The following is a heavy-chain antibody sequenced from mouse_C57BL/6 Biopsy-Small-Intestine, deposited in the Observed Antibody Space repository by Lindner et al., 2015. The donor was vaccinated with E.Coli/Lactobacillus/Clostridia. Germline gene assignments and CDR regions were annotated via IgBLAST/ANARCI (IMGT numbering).Heavy chain of an antibody. J-gene: IGHJ2*01. CDR1: GYSFTDYN. CDR2: INPNLGTM. V-gene: IGHV1-39*01. CDR3: ARAAYFDY. Sequence: VQLQESGPELVKPGASVKISCKASGYSFTDYNMNWVKQSNGKSLEWIGLINPNLGTMTYNQKFKGKATLTVDQSSSTAYMQLNSLTSEDSAVYYCARAAYFDYWGQGTTLTVSS.